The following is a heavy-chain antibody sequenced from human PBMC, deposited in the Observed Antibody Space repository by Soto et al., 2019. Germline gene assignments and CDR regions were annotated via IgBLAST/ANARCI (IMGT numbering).Heavy chain of an antibody. Sequence: ASVKVSCKASGYTFTGYYMHWVRQAPGQGLEWMGWISAYNGNTNYAQKLQGRVTMTTDTSTSTAYMELRSLRSDDTAVYYCARVGATNWFDPWGQGTLVTVSS. J-gene: IGHJ5*02. CDR1: GYTFTGYY. V-gene: IGHV1-18*04. CDR3: ARVGATNWFDP. D-gene: IGHD1-26*01. CDR2: ISAYNGNT.